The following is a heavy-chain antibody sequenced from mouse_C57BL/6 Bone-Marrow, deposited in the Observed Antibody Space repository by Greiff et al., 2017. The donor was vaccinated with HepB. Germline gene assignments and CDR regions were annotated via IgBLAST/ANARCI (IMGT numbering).Heavy chain of an antibody. V-gene: IGHV1-64*01. CDR1: GYTFTSYW. Sequence: VQLQQSGAELVKPGASVKLSCKASGYTFTSYWMHWVKQRPGQGLEWIGMIHPNSGSTNYNEKFKSKATLTVDKSSSTAYMQLSSLTSEDSAVYYCARVTGRYFFDYWGQGTTLTVSS. CDR2: IHPNSGST. CDR3: ARVTGRYFFDY. D-gene: IGHD1-1*01. J-gene: IGHJ2*01.